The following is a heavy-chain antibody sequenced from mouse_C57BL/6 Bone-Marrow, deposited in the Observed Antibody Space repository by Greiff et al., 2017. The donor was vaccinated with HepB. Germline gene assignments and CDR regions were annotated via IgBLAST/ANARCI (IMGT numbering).Heavy chain of an antibody. J-gene: IGHJ4*01. Sequence: QVQLQQSGAELVRPGASVTLSCKASGYTFTDYEMHWVKQTPVHGLEWIGAIDPETGGTAYNQKFKGKAILTADKSSSTAYMELRSLTSEDSPVYYCTRRGWLLPYYYAMDYWGQGTSVTVSS. D-gene: IGHD2-3*01. CDR2: IDPETGGT. V-gene: IGHV1-15*01. CDR1: GYTFTDYE. CDR3: TRRGWLLPYYYAMDY.